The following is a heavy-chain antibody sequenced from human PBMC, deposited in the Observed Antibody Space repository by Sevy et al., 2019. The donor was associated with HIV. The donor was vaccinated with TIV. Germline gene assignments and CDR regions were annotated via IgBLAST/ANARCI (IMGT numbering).Heavy chain of an antibody. J-gene: IGHJ6*01. CDR1: GGTFSNYA. D-gene: IGHD3-22*01. CDR3: AGSYFDSSGYSPLFCYGMDV. V-gene: IGHV1-69*13. CDR2: FIPMFDTA. Sequence: ASVKVSCKASGGTFSNYAISWVRQAPGQGLEWMGGFIPMFDTANYSQKFQGKVTLTADGSTTTAYMELSSLSFDDTAVYYCAGSYFDSSGYSPLFCYGMDVWGQGTTVTVSS.